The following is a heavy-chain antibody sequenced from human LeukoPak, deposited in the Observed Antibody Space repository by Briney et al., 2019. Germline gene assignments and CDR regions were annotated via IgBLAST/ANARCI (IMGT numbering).Heavy chain of an antibody. D-gene: IGHD3-22*01. Sequence: TSAKVSCKASGYSFTSYGITWVRQAPGQGLEWMGWISAYNGNTKYAQKLQGRVTMTTDSSTTTAYMELRSLRSDDTAVYYCARDHYYDTSGYDCWGQGTLVTVSS. J-gene: IGHJ4*02. V-gene: IGHV1-18*01. CDR2: ISAYNGNT. CDR1: GYSFTSYG. CDR3: ARDHYYDTSGYDC.